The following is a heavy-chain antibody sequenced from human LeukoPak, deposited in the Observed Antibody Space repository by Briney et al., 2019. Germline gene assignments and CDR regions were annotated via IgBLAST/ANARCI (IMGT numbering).Heavy chain of an antibody. CDR2: ISGSGDTT. D-gene: IGHD1-26*01. CDR3: AKSRGESRGASNY. V-gene: IGHV3-23*01. J-gene: IGHJ4*02. Sequence: GGSLRLSCAASGFTFSSYAMNWVRQAPGKGLEWVSFISGSGDTTYYADSVKGRFTISRDNSKNTLYLKMKSLRAEDTAVYYCAKSRGESRGASNYWGQGTLVTVSS. CDR1: GFTFSSYA.